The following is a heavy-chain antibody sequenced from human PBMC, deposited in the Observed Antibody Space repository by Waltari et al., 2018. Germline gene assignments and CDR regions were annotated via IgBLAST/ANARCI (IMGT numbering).Heavy chain of an antibody. CDR3: ARSTTVVRFDY. CDR2: IYHSGST. V-gene: IGHV4-31*03. D-gene: IGHD4-17*01. J-gene: IGHJ4*02. Sequence: QVQLQESGPGLVKPSQTLSLTCTVSGGSISSGGYYWSWIRQHPGKGLEWIGYIYHSGSTYYNPSLKSRVTISVDRSKNQFALKLSSVTAADTAVYYCARSTTVVRFDYWGQGTLVTVSS. CDR1: GGSISSGGYY.